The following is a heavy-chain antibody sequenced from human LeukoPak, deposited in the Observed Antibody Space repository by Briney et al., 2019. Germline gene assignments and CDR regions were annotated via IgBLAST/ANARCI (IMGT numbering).Heavy chain of an antibody. D-gene: IGHD4-17*01. V-gene: IGHV3-7*01. CDR3: ARSVYVDYYSGY. CDR2: INQDGSEK. J-gene: IGHJ4*02. CDR1: GFTFSSFR. Sequence: GGSLRLSCTASGFTFSSFRMTWVRQAPGKGLEWVANINQDGSEKYYVDSVKGRFTISRDNAKNSLFLQMNSLRAEDTAVYYCARSVYVDYYSGYWGQGTLVTVSS.